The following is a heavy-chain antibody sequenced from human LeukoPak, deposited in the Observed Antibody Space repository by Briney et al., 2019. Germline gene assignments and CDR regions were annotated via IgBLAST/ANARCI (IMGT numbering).Heavy chain of an antibody. D-gene: IGHD6-19*01. CDR2: INAGNGNT. CDR3: ARDLYSSGWISMDV. V-gene: IGHV1-3*01. CDR1: GYTFTSYA. Sequence: PGESLKISCKASGYTFTSYAMHWVRQAPGQRLEWMGWINAGNGNTKYSQKFQGRVTITRDTSASTAYMELSSLRSEDTAVYYCARDLYSSGWISMDVWGQGTTVTVSS. J-gene: IGHJ6*02.